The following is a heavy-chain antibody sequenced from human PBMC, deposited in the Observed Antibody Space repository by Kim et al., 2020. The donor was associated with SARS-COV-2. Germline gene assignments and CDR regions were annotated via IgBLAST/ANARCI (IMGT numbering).Heavy chain of an antibody. CDR3: ARNNAMDV. CDR1: GFSFSNHW. V-gene: IGHV3-7*03. CDR2: IKQHGSEK. J-gene: IGHJ6*02. Sequence: GGSLRLSCAASGFSFSNHWMTWVRQAPGRGPEWVANIKQHGSEKYYVDSVRGRFTISRDDAKNSLYLQMNSLRAKDTAIYYCARNNAMDVWGQGTTVTVSS.